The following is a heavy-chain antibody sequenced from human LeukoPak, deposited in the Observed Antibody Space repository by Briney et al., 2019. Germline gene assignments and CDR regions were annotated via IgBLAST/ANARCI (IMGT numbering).Heavy chain of an antibody. D-gene: IGHD3-9*01. J-gene: IGHJ6*02. CDR3: ARDLMDYDVSTGLHHYYMDV. CDR1: GFTFSSYW. CDR2: INGDGRNI. V-gene: IGHV3-74*01. Sequence: GGSLRLSCVASGFTFSSYWMHWVRHDPRKGLVWVSRINGDGRNINYADSVRGRFTISRDNAKNTLYLQMNTLRVEDTAVYYCARDLMDYDVSTGLHHYYMDVWGQGTTVTVSS.